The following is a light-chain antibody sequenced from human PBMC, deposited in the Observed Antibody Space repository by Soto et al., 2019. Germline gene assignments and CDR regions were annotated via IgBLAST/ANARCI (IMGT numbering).Light chain of an antibody. J-gene: IGLJ3*02. V-gene: IGLV1-44*01. CDR3: CSYAGSYTLWV. CDR1: RSNIGSAI. CDR2: MNS. Sequence: QSVLTQPPSLSGTPGQTVTISCIGSRSNIGSAIVHWYQQVPGTAPKHLIYMNSQRPSGVPDRFSGSKSGNTASLTISGLQAEDEADYYCCSYAGSYTLWVFGGGTKLTVL.